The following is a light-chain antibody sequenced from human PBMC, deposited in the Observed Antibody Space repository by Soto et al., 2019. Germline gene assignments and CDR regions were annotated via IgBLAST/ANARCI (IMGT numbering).Light chain of an antibody. CDR1: QSVRSSY. Sequence: EIVLTQSPGTLSLSPGERATLSCRASQSVRSSYLAWYQQKPGQAPRLLIYGASSRATGIPGRFSGSGSATDFTLTIRRLEPEDVAVYYCQQYGSSPLTFDGGTKVEIK. CDR2: GAS. V-gene: IGKV3-20*01. CDR3: QQYGSSPLT. J-gene: IGKJ4*01.